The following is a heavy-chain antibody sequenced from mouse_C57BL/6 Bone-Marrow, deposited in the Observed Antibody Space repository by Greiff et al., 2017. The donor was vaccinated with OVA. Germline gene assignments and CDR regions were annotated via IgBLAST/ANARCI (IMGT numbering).Heavy chain of an antibody. V-gene: IGHV5-4*01. CDR1: GFTFSSYA. Sequence: EVQLVESGRGLVKPGGSLKLSCAASGFTFSSYAMSWVRQTPEKRLEWVATISDGGSYTYYPDNVKGRFTISRDNAKNNLYLQMSHLKSEDTAMYYCAGDEKDYGVLFAYWGQGTLVTVSA. CDR3: AGDEKDYGVLFAY. CDR2: ISDGGSYT. J-gene: IGHJ3*01. D-gene: IGHD1-1*02.